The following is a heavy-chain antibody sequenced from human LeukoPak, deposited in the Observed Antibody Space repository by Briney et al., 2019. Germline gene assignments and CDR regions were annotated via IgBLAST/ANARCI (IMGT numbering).Heavy chain of an antibody. Sequence: GGSLRLSCAASGFTFSSYTMHWVRQAPGKGLESVSAISTHGDSTYYVNSVRDRFTISRDTSKNTLHLQMGSLRAEDTAVYYCARAPSTVRSWFYFDYWGQGTLVTVSS. J-gene: IGHJ4*02. CDR1: GFTFSSYT. V-gene: IGHV3-64*01. CDR2: ISTHGDST. CDR3: ARAPSTVRSWFYFDY. D-gene: IGHD6-13*01.